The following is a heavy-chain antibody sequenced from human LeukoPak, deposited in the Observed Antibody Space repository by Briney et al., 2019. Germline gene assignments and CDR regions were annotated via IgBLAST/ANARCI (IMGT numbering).Heavy chain of an antibody. D-gene: IGHD5-24*01. CDR3: AREGWLQFGLPHGPLDY. CDR1: GFTFSSYA. Sequence: PGGSLRLSCAASGFTFSSYAMHWVRQAPGKGLEYVSAISSNGGSTYYANSVKGRFTISRDNSKNTLYLQMGSLRAEDMAVYYCAREGWLQFGLPHGPLDYWGQGTLVTVSS. V-gene: IGHV3-64*01. J-gene: IGHJ4*02. CDR2: ISSNGGST.